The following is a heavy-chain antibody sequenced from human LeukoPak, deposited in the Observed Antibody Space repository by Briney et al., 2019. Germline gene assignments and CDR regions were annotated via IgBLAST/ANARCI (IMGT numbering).Heavy chain of an antibody. CDR1: GGSISSSSFH. Sequence: SETLSLTCTVPGGSISSSSFHWGWIRQPPGKGLEWIGTIYTSGSTNYNPSLKSRVTMSVDTSKNQFSLKLSSVTAADTAVYYCASSRYDFWSGYGGWFDPWGQGTLVTVSS. D-gene: IGHD3-3*01. CDR2: IYTSGST. CDR3: ASSRYDFWSGYGGWFDP. J-gene: IGHJ5*02. V-gene: IGHV4-39*07.